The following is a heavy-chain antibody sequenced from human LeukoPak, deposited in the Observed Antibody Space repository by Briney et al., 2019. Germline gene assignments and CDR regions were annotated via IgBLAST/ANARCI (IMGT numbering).Heavy chain of an antibody. D-gene: IGHD5-18*01. Sequence: SETLSLTCTVSGGSIKSYYWSWIRQPAGEGLEWLGHIYASGTTNYDPSLNSRVTMSVDTSKNQFSLRLASVTAADTAVYYCARVADRFGYNYGIDEYFDYWGQGTLVTVSS. J-gene: IGHJ4*02. CDR3: ARVADRFGYNYGIDEYFDY. V-gene: IGHV4-4*07. CDR2: IYASGTT. CDR1: GGSIKSYY.